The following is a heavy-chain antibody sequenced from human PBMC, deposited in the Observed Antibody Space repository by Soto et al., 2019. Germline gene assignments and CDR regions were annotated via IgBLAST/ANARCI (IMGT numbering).Heavy chain of an antibody. J-gene: IGHJ6*02. Sequence: GGSLRLSCAASGFTFSSYSMNWVRQAPGKGLEWVSSISSSSSYIYYADSVKGRFTISRDNAKNSLYLQMNSLRAEDTAVYYCARDSTPGPDILTGPTYYYYYYGMDVWGQGTTVTVSS. CDR1: GFTFSSYS. CDR3: ARDSTPGPDILTGPTYYYYYYGMDV. D-gene: IGHD3-9*01. CDR2: ISSSSSYI. V-gene: IGHV3-21*01.